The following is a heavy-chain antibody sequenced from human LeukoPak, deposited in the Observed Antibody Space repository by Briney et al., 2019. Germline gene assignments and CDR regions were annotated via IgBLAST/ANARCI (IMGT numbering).Heavy chain of an antibody. D-gene: IGHD6-13*01. CDR2: ISYDGSNK. V-gene: IGHV3-30*04. Sequence: GGSLRLSCAASGFTFSSYAMHWVRQAPGKGLEWVAVISYDGSNKYYADSVEGRFTISRDNSKNTLYLQMNSLRAEDTAVYYCARDRSGTEHFDYWGQGTLVTVSS. CDR1: GFTFSSYA. CDR3: ARDRSGTEHFDY. J-gene: IGHJ4*02.